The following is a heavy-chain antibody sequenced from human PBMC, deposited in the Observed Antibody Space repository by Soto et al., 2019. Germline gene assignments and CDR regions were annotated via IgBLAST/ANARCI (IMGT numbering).Heavy chain of an antibody. Sequence: SVKVSCKASGDTFSSYAISWVRRAPGKGLEWMGKIIPTFGRTNYAQKFQGRLTISADDSTSTAYMELSSLLSEDTAVYYCARDPLSSFAMDVWGQGTTVTVSS. CDR1: GDTFSSYA. D-gene: IGHD3-10*02. CDR3: ARDPLSSFAMDV. V-gene: IGHV1-69*13. CDR2: IIPTFGRT. J-gene: IGHJ6*02.